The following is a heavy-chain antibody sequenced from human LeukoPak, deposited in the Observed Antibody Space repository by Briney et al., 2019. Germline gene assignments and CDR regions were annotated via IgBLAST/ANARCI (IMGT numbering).Heavy chain of an antibody. J-gene: IGHJ4*02. CDR1: GFTFSDHY. V-gene: IGHV3-72*01. D-gene: IGHD1-26*01. CDR2: IRNKVNSYIT. CDR3: ATVTAGTYFES. Sequence: GGSLRLSCAASGFTFSDHYLDWVRQAPGKGLQWVGRIRNKVNSYITEYAASVKGRFTISRDDLKNSLFLQMNSLKSEDTAVYFCATVTAGTYFESWGQGTLVTVSS.